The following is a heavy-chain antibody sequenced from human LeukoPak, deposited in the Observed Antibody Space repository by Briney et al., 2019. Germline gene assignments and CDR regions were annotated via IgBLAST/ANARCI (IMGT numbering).Heavy chain of an antibody. V-gene: IGHV1-2*02. J-gene: IGHJ4*02. CDR1: GYTFTGYY. CDR2: INPNSGGT. D-gene: IGHD5-12*01. CDR3: ARSDGYNLGDYFDY. Sequence: ASVKVSCKASGYTFTGYYMHWVRQAPGQGLEWMGWINPNSGGTNYAQKFQGRVTMTRDTSTSTAYMELSRLRSDDTAVYYCARSDGYNLGDYFDYWGQGTLVTASS.